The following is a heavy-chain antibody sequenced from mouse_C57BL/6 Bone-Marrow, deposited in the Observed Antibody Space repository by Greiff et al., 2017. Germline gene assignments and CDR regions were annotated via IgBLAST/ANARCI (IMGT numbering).Heavy chain of an antibody. D-gene: IGHD2-1*01. CDR2: IDPEDGET. Sequence: EVQLQQSGAELVKPGASVKLSCTASGFNITDYYMHWVKQRTEQGLEWIGRIDPEDGETRYAPKFQGKATITADTSSTTAYLQLSSLASEDTAVYYCARLCYGNPYAMDYWGRGTAVTVSS. CDR3: ARLCYGNPYAMDY. CDR1: GFNITDYY. J-gene: IGHJ4*01. V-gene: IGHV14-2*01.